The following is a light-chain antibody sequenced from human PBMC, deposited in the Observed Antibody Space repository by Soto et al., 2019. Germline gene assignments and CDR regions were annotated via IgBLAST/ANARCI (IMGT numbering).Light chain of an antibody. CDR3: QQYGSSPPVT. V-gene: IGKV3-20*01. CDR2: GAS. CDR1: QSVSSSY. Sequence: EIVLTQSPGTLSLSPGERATLSCGASQSVSSSYLAWYQQKPGQTPRLLIYGASGRATGIPDRFSGSGSGADFNLTISRLEPEDCAVYYCQQYGSSPPVTFGQGTRLEIK. J-gene: IGKJ5*01.